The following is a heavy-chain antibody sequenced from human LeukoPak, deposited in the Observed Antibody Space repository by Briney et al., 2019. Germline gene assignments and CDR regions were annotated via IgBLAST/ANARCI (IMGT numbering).Heavy chain of an antibody. J-gene: IGHJ6*03. D-gene: IGHD2-2*01. Sequence: GGSLRLSCAASGFTFSSYAMHWVRQAPGKGLEYVSAISSNGGSTYYANSVKGRFTISRDNSKNTLYLQMGSLRAEDMAVYYCARSPYCSSTSCYHDYYYYYMDVWGKGTTVTVSS. CDR2: ISSNGGST. V-gene: IGHV3-64*01. CDR3: ARSPYCSSTSCYHDYYYYYMDV. CDR1: GFTFSSYA.